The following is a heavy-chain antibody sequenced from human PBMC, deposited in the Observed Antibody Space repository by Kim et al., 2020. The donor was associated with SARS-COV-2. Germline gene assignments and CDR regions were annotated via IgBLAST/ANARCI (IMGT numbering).Heavy chain of an antibody. J-gene: IGHJ6*02. CDR1: GFTFSSYG. CDR3: ARDTRDYYGMDV. Sequence: GGSLRLSCAASGFTFSSYGMHWVRQAPGKGLEWVAVIWYDGSNIYYADSVKGRFTISRYNSKNTLYLQMNSLRAEATAVYYCARDTRDYYGMDVWGQGTT. V-gene: IGHV3-33*01. CDR2: IWYDGSNI.